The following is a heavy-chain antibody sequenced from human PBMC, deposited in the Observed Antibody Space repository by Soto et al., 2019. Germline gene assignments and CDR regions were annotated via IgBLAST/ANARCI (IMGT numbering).Heavy chain of an antibody. CDR2: ISSSSSYI. CDR1: GFTFSSYS. V-gene: IGHV3-21*01. D-gene: IGHD2-15*01. CDR3: AREGYGGNPQYFQH. Sequence: EVQLVESGGGLVKPGGSLRLSCAASGFTFSSYSMNWVCQAPGKGLEWVSSISSSSSYIYYADSVKGRFTISRDNAENSLYLQMNSLRAEDTAVYYCAREGYGGNPQYFQHWGQGTLVTVSS. J-gene: IGHJ1*01.